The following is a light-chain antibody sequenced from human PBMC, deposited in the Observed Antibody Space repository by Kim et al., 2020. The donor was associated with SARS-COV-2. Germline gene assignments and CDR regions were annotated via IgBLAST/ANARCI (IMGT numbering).Light chain of an antibody. J-gene: IGLJ3*02. Sequence: VALGKTVRITCQGESLRSYYATWYQQKQGQAPILVIYGKNNRPSGIPDRFSGSSSGNTASLTITGTQAGDEADYYCNSRDSNDNVVFGGGTQLTVL. CDR1: SLRSYY. V-gene: IGLV3-19*01. CDR3: NSRDSNDNVV. CDR2: GKN.